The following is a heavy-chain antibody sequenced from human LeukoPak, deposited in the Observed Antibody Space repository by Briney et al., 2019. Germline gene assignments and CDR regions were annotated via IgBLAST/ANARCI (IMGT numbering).Heavy chain of an antibody. J-gene: IGHJ4*02. Sequence: ASVKVSCKASGYTFTSYGISWVRQAPGQGLEWMGWISAYNSNTNYAQKLQGRVTMTTDTSTSTAYMELRSLRSDDTAVYYCARDLQFYYDSSGPVDYWGQGTLVTVSS. V-gene: IGHV1-18*01. CDR3: ARDLQFYYDSSGPVDY. D-gene: IGHD3-22*01. CDR2: ISAYNSNT. CDR1: GYTFTSYG.